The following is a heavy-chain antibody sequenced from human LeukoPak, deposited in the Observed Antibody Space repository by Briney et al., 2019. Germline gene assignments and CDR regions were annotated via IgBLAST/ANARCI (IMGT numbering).Heavy chain of an antibody. CDR3: VRDTENIGYDTFEF. D-gene: IGHD2/OR15-2a*01. CDR1: GFTFSTYW. J-gene: IGHJ5*01. V-gene: IGHV3-74*01. CDR2: LDRDGTTT. Sequence: GGSLRLSCVASGFTFSTYWMHWVRQAPGKGLEWVSRLDRDGTTTSYADSVYGRFTISRDNAKSTLYLQMRSLRAEDTAVYYCVRDTENIGYDTFEFWGHGTLVTVSS.